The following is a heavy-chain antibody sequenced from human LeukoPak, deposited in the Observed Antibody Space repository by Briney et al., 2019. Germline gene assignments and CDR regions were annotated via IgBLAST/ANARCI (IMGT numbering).Heavy chain of an antibody. J-gene: IGHJ3*02. CDR2: IIPIFGTA. V-gene: IGHV1-69*06. CDR3: ARADSSSWGAFDI. Sequence: PVKVSCKASGGTFSSYAISWVRQAPGQGLEWMGGIIPIFGTANYAQKFQGRVTITADKSTSTAYMELSSLRSEDTAVYYCARADSSSWGAFDIWGQGTMVTVSS. CDR1: GGTFSSYA. D-gene: IGHD6-13*01.